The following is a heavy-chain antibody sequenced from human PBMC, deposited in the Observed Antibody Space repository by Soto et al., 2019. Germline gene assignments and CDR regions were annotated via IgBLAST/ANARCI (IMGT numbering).Heavy chain of an antibody. J-gene: IGHJ1*01. Sequence: GESLKISCTASGFTFGDYAMSWFRQAPGKGLEWVGYIRSILYGATTDYAASVRGRFTISRDDSKSIAYPQMNSLKTEDTAMYYCFSKRLGEISNWGQGTLVTVSS. CDR2: IRSILYGATT. CDR1: GFTFGDYA. D-gene: IGHD3-10*01. CDR3: FSKRLGEISN. V-gene: IGHV3-49*03.